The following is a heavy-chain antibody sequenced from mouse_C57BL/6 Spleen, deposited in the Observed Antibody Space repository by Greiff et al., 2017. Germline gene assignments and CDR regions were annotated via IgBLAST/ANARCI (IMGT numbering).Heavy chain of an antibody. CDR3: ARSYYGYDEAMDY. CDR2: INYDGSST. CDR1: GFTFSDYY. V-gene: IGHV5-16*01. J-gene: IGHJ4*01. D-gene: IGHD2-9*01. Sequence: EVQVVESEGGLVQPGSSMKLSCTASGFTFSDYYMAWVRQVPEKGLEWVANINYDGSSTYYLDSLKSRFIISRDNAKNILYLQMSSLKSEDTATYYCARSYYGYDEAMDYWGQGTSVTVSS.